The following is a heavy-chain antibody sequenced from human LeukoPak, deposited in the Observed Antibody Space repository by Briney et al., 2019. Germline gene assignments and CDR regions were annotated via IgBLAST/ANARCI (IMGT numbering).Heavy chain of an antibody. V-gene: IGHV5-51*01. D-gene: IGHD3-3*01. CDR3: ARPYDFWSGSSYDAFDI. CDR2: IYPGDSDT. J-gene: IGHJ3*02. CDR1: GYSFTSYW. Sequence: GESLKISCKGSGYSFTSYWIGWVRQMPGKGLEWVGIIYPGDSDTRYSPSFQGQVTISADKSISTAYLQWSSLKASDTAMYYCARPYDFWSGSSYDAFDIWGQGTMVTVSS.